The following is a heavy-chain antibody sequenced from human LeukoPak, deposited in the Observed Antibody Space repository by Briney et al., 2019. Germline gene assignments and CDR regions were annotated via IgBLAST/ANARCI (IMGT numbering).Heavy chain of an antibody. CDR2: IYYSGST. D-gene: IGHD3-10*01. V-gene: IGHV4-39*01. J-gene: IGHJ5*02. CDR1: GGSISSSSYY. Sequence: PSETLSLTCTVSGGSISSSSYYWGWIRQPPGKGLEWIGSIYYSGSTYYNPSLKSRVTISVDTSKNQFSLKLSSVTAADTAVYYCARGPKLLWFGELLHNWFDPWGQGTLVTVSS. CDR3: ARGPKLLWFGELLHNWFDP.